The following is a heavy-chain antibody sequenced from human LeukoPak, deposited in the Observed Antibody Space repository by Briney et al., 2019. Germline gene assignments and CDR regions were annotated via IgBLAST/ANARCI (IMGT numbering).Heavy chain of an antibody. CDR1: GGSISSYY. V-gene: IGHV4-59*01. CDR2: IYHSGST. J-gene: IGHJ5*02. D-gene: IGHD3-22*01. Sequence: SETLSLTCTVSGGSISSYYWSWIRQPPGKGLEWIGNIYHSGSTNYNPSLKSRVTISLDTSKNQFSLKLSSVTAADTAVYYCAREDSGSSGYVFDPWGQGTLVTVSS. CDR3: AREDSGSSGYVFDP.